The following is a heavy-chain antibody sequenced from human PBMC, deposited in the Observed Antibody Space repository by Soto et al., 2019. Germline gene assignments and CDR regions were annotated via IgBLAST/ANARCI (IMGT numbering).Heavy chain of an antibody. CDR1: GFTFSSYA. D-gene: IGHD2-21*02. J-gene: IGHJ4*02. CDR2: ISGSGGST. Sequence: GGSLRLSCAASGFTFSSYAMSWVRQAPGKGLEWVSAISGSGGSTYYADSVKGRFTISRDNSKNTLYLQMNSLRAEDTAVYYCARQRTTVVTQAYFDHWGQGALVTVSS. CDR3: ARQRTTVVTQAYFDH. V-gene: IGHV3-23*01.